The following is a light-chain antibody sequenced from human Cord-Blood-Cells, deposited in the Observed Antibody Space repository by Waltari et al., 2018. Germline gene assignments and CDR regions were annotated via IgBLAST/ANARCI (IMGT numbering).Light chain of an antibody. CDR3: SSYTSSSTV. J-gene: IGLJ2*01. V-gene: IGLV2-14*01. CDR2: EVR. Sequence: SALPPPASVSGAPGQSLTVSCTRTSTDVGGYTYASWYQQHPGKAPKLMIYEVRNRPSGVSNRFSGSKSGNTASLTISGLQAEDEADYYCSSYTSSSTVFGGGTKLTVL. CDR1: STDVGGYTY.